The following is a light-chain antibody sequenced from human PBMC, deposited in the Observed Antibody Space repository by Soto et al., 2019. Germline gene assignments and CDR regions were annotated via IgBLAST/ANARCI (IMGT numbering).Light chain of an antibody. J-gene: IGKJ5*01. CDR2: DAS. V-gene: IGKV3D-15*01. Sequence: EIVMTQYPATLSVSPGERATLSCRASQSVSRNLAWYQQKPGQAPRLLIYDASTRATGTPARFSGSGSGTKFTLSISSLQSEDFAVYYCQQYNNWPITFGQGTRLEI. CDR3: QQYNNWPIT. CDR1: QSVSRN.